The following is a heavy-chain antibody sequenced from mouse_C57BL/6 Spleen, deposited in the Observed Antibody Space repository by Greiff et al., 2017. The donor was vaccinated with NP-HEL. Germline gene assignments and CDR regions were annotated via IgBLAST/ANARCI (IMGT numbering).Heavy chain of an antibody. D-gene: IGHD1-1*01. Sequence: EVHLVESGPELVKPGASVKISCKASGYSFTDYNMNWVKQSNGKSLEWIGVINPNYGTTSYNQKFKGKATLTVDQSSSTAYMQLNSLTSEDSAVYYCARGGYYGSRRDWYFDVWGTGTTVTVSS. V-gene: IGHV1-39*01. CDR3: ARGGYYGSRRDWYFDV. CDR2: INPNYGTT. J-gene: IGHJ1*03. CDR1: GYSFTDYN.